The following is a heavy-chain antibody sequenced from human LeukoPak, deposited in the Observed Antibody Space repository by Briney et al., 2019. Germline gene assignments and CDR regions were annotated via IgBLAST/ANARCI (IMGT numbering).Heavy chain of an antibody. Sequence: SVKVSCKASGGTFSSYAISWVRQAPGQGLEWMGGIIPIFGTANYAQKFQGRVTITADESTSTAYMELSSLRSEDTAVYYCGIVVVPAAPEYYYYYGMDVWGQGTTVTVSS. D-gene: IGHD2-2*01. J-gene: IGHJ6*02. CDR3: GIVVVPAAPEYYYYYGMDV. V-gene: IGHV1-69*01. CDR1: GGTFSSYA. CDR2: IIPIFGTA.